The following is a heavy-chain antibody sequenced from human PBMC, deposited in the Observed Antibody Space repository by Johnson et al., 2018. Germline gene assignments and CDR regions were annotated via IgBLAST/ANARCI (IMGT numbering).Heavy chain of an antibody. V-gene: IGHV3-21*01. CDR1: GFIFGDYA. D-gene: IGHD2-21*02. Sequence: VQLQESGGGLVQPGRSLRLSCTASGFIFGDYAMNWFRQAPGKGLEWVSSISSSSSYIYYADSVKGRFTISRDNAKNSLYLQMNSLRAEDTAVYYCARDWGAYCGGDCYPHRDAFDIWGQGTMVTVSS. CDR2: ISSSSSYI. CDR3: ARDWGAYCGGDCYPHRDAFDI. J-gene: IGHJ3*02.